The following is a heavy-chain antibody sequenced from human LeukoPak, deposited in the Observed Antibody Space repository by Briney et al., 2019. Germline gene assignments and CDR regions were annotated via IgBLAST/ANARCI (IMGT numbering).Heavy chain of an antibody. CDR2: ISDSGGST. CDR3: AKQERPVAVAGTLDY. J-gene: IGHJ4*02. Sequence: GGSLRLSCAASGFTFSSYAMSWVRQAPGKGLEWVSAISDSGGSTYYADSVKGRFTISRDKSKNTLYLQMNSLRAEDTAVYYCAKQERPVAVAGTLDYWGQGSLVTLSS. CDR1: GFTFSSYA. V-gene: IGHV3-23*01. D-gene: IGHD6-19*01.